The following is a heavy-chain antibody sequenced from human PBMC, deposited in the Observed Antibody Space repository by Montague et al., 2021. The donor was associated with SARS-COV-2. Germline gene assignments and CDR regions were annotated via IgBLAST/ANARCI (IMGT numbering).Heavy chain of an antibody. V-gene: IGHV1-3*01. CDR3: ARDGAHFSSTSYYHYGMDV. Sequence: SVKVSCTASGYTLTSFPMHWVRQAPGQRPEWMGWINAGKANTKYSVHFQDRVTFTRDTSASIFYMELRSLRSEDTAVYFCARDGAHFSSTSYYHYGMDVWGQGTTVTVS. CDR1: GYTLTSFP. J-gene: IGHJ6*02. D-gene: IGHD6-6*01. CDR2: INAGKANT.